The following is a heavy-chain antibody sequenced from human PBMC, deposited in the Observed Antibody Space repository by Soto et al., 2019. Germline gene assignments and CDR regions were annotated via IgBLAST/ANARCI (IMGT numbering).Heavy chain of an antibody. CDR1: GFTFSDYY. CDR2: SSSTAAVI. Sequence: PGGSLRLSCAASGFTFSDYYMSWVRQAPGKGLEWIAYSSSTAAVIYYADSVQGRFTISRDNPKNSLHLQMDSLRPEDTAVYYCARICEFYGTGSYATSDVFDIWGQGTLVTVSS. D-gene: IGHD3-10*01. V-gene: IGHV3-11*01. J-gene: IGHJ3*02. CDR3: ARICEFYGTGSYATSDVFDI.